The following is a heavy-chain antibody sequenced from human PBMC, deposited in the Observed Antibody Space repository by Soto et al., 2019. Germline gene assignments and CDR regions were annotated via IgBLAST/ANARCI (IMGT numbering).Heavy chain of an antibody. V-gene: IGHV4-34*01. CDR3: ARVRNFRWLRQYFDY. D-gene: IGHD5-12*01. Sequence: PSETLSLTCAVYGGSFSGYYWSWIRQPPGKGLEWIGEINHSGSTNYNPSLKSRVTISVDTSKNQFSLKLSSVTAADTAVYYCARVRNFRWLRQYFDYWGQGTLVTVSS. CDR1: GGSFSGYY. CDR2: INHSGST. J-gene: IGHJ4*02.